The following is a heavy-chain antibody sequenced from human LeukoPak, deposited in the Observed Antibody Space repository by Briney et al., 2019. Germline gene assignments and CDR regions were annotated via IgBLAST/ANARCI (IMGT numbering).Heavy chain of an antibody. V-gene: IGHV3-23*01. D-gene: IGHD6-19*01. CDR1: GFTFSSYA. CDR3: AKYSPYSSRPLDP. CDR2: ISGSGDST. Sequence: SGGSLRLSCAASGFTFSSYAMSWVRQAPGKGLEWVSAISGSGDSTYYADSVKGRFTISRDNSKNTLYLQMNSLRVEDTAVYYCAKYSPYSSRPLDPWGQGTLVTVSS. J-gene: IGHJ5*02.